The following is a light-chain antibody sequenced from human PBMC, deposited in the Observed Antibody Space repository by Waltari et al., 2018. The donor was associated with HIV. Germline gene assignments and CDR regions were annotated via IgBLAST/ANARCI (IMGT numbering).Light chain of an antibody. V-gene: IGKV4-1*01. CDR2: WAS. CDR3: QQYYILPYT. Sequence: DIVMTQSPDSLAVCLGERASINCMCGQRVLYSSENKNYLASYQHKPGQPRKLLIYWASTRESGVPDRFSGSGSGTDFTLTISSLQAEDVALYYLQQYYILPYTFGQGTKLEIK. J-gene: IGKJ2*01. CDR1: QRVLYSSENKNY.